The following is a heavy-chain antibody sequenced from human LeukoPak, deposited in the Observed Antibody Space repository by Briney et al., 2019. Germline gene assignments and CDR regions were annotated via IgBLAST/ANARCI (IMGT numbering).Heavy chain of an antibody. J-gene: IGHJ4*02. Sequence: GGSLRLSCAASGFTFSSYSMNWVRQAPGKGLEWVSSISSSSSYIYYADSVKGRFTISRDNAKNSLHLQMNSLRAEDTAVYYCARGDGYYDFWSGYFFFDYWGQGTLVTVSS. V-gene: IGHV3-21*01. CDR1: GFTFSSYS. D-gene: IGHD3-3*01. CDR3: ARGDGYYDFWSGYFFFDY. CDR2: ISSSSSYI.